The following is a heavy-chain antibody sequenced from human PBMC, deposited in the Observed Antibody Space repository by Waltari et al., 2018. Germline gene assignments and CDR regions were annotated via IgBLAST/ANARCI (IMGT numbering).Heavy chain of an antibody. Sequence: EVNLVESGGGLVQPGGSLRRSCAASGFLVEATYLTRVRQAPGKGLEWVSVIYSGITTYYADSAKDRFIISRDNSKNTLFLQMNSLRAEDTAVYYCARGHCTGGSCHSGDNFDLWGQGTLVTVSS. CDR1: GFLVEATY. D-gene: IGHD2-15*01. CDR2: IYSGITT. J-gene: IGHJ4*02. CDR3: ARGHCTGGSCHSGDNFDL. V-gene: IGHV3-53*03.